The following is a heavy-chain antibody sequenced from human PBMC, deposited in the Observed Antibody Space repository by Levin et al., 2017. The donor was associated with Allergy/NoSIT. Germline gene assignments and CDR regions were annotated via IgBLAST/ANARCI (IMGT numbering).Heavy chain of an antibody. CDR2: IYYSGST. Sequence: PSETLSLTCTVSGGSISSYYWSWIRQPPGKGLEWIGYIYYSGSTNYNPSLKSRVTISVDTSKNQFSLKLSSVTAADTAVYYCARESIAAAGTTAFDIWGQGTMVTVSS. D-gene: IGHD6-13*01. CDR3: ARESIAAAGTTAFDI. J-gene: IGHJ3*02. V-gene: IGHV4-59*01. CDR1: GGSISSYY.